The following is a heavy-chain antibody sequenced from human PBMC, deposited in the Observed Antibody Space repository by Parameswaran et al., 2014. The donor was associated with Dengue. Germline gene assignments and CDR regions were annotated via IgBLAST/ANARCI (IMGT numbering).Heavy chain of an antibody. CDR2: ISSSGSTI. J-gene: IGHJ3*02. V-gene: IGHV3-11*01. D-gene: IGHD4-17*01. CDR3: ARAYGDYNAFDI. Sequence: VRQMPGKGLEWVSYISSSGSTIYYADSVKGRFTISRDNAKNSLYLQMNSLRAEDTAVYYCARAYGDYNAFDIWGQGTMVTVSS.